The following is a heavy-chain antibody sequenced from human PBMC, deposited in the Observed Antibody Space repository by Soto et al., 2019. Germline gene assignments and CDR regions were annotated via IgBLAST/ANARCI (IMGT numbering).Heavy chain of an antibody. CDR2: IYPGDSDT. CDR1: VYSFTSYC. D-gene: IGHD2-15*01. Sequence: PGEFLKISCKGSVYSFTSYCIGWVRQMPGKGLEWMWIIYPGDSDTRYSPSFQGQVTISADKSISTAYLQWSSLKASDTAMYYCARLIGYCSGGSCYISNYYYGTDVWGQGTTVNVSS. J-gene: IGHJ6*02. V-gene: IGHV5-51*01. CDR3: ARLIGYCSGGSCYISNYYYGTDV.